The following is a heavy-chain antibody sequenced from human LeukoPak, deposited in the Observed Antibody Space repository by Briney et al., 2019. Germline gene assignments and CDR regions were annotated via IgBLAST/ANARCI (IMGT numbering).Heavy chain of an antibody. Sequence: PGGSLRLSCAASGFTFSTYWLHWVRQAPGKGLVWGSHINPDGSRTTYADSVEGRFTISRDNTKNTLYLQMNSLRVEDTAVYYCAYQLLPNWGQGTLVTVSS. J-gene: IGHJ4*02. D-gene: IGHD2-2*01. CDR3: AYQLLPN. V-gene: IGHV3-74*01. CDR2: INPDGSRT. CDR1: GFTFSTYW.